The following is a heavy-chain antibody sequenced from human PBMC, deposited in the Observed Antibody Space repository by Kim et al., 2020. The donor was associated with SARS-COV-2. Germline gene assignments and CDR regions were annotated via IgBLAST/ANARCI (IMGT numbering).Heavy chain of an antibody. CDR2: ISYDGSNK. J-gene: IGHJ6*02. CDR1: GFTFSGYG. CDR3: AKDRRLTMVRGVNSYGMDV. Sequence: GGSLRLSCAASGFTFSGYGMHWVRQAPGKGLEWVAVISYDGSNKYYADSVKGRFTISRDNSKNTLYLQMNSLRAEDTAVYYCAKDRRLTMVRGVNSYGMDVWGQGTTVTVSS. V-gene: IGHV3-30*18. D-gene: IGHD3-10*01.